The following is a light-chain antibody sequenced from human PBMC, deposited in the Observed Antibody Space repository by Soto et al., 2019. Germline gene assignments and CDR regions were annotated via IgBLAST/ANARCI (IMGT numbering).Light chain of an antibody. V-gene: IGKV1-5*01. Sequence: DIPMTQSPSTLSASVGDRVTITCRASQSISSWLDWYQQKPGKAPKLLIYDASSLESGVPSRFSGSGSGTEFTLTIRSLQPDDFATYYCQQYNSYSWTFGQGTKVEIK. J-gene: IGKJ1*01. CDR1: QSISSW. CDR2: DAS. CDR3: QQYNSYSWT.